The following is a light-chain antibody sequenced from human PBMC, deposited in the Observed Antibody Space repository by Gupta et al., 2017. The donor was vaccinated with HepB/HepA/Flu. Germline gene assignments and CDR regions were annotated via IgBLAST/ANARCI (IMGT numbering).Light chain of an antibody. CDR1: SSNLGARYD. CDR3: QSYDDRLSGSRV. V-gene: IGLV1-40*01. J-gene: IGLJ1*01. CDR2: GNN. Sequence: QTVLTQPPSASGPPGQRVTISCTGSSSNLGARYDVHWYLQFPGTAPKLLLFGNNTRPAGVPDRFSGSKSGSSASLVITGLQPEDEADYYCQSYDDRLSGSRVFGTGTKVTVL.